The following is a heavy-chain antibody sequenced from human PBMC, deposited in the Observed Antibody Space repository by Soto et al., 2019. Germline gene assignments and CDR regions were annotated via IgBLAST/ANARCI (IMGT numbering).Heavy chain of an antibody. D-gene: IGHD6-19*01. Sequence: EVQLMESGGGLVQPGGSLRLSCAASGFTFSSYWMHWVRQAPGKGLVWVSRINSAGSSTTYADSVKGRFTISRDNAKNTLYLQMNSLRAEATAVYYCVRGEGGWETYWGQGTLVTVSS. J-gene: IGHJ4*02. V-gene: IGHV3-74*01. CDR1: GFTFSSYW. CDR3: VRGEGGWETY. CDR2: INSAGSST.